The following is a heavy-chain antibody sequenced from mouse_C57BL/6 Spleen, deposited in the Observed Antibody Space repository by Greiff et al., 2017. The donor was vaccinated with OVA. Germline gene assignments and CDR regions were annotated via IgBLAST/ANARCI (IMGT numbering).Heavy chain of an antibody. D-gene: IGHD1-1*01. V-gene: IGHV1-72*01. CDR2: IDPNSGGT. CDR1: GYTFTSYW. CDR3: AGITTVVENFDV. J-gene: IGHJ1*03. Sequence: VQLQQPGAELVKPGASVKLSCKASGYTFTSYWMHWVKQRPGRGLEWIGRIDPNSGGTKYNEKFKSKATLTIDKATSTAYLQLSSLTSEDSAVYYCAGITTVVENFDVWGTGTTVTVSS.